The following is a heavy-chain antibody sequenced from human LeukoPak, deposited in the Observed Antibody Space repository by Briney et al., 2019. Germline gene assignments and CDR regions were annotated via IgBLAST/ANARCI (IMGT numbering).Heavy chain of an antibody. CDR3: ARGAQRGFEYSNTPRY. V-gene: IGHV3-33*08. D-gene: IGHD4-11*01. CDR1: GFILSHYG. Sequence: GGPLRLSCAASGFILSHYGMLWLREARGRGRVGVADIGSDATNRFYAASGKGRFTISRSNFQKTVFLEMNSLRIEDTAIYYRARGAQRGFEYSNTPRYWGHGTLVTVPS. CDR2: IGSDATNR. J-gene: IGHJ4*01.